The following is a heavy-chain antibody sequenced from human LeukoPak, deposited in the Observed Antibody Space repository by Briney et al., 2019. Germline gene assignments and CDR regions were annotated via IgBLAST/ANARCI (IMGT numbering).Heavy chain of an antibody. Sequence: GGSLRLSCAASGFTVSSNYMSWVRQAPGKGLEWVANIKQDGSEKYYVDSVKGRFTISRDYAKNSLYLQMNSLRAEDTAVYYCAREYYDFWSGYYLDYWGQGTLVTVSS. CDR3: AREYYDFWSGYYLDY. D-gene: IGHD3-3*01. V-gene: IGHV3-7*03. J-gene: IGHJ4*02. CDR2: IKQDGSEK. CDR1: GFTVSSNY.